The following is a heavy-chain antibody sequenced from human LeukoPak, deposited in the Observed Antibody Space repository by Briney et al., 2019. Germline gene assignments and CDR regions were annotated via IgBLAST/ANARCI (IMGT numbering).Heavy chain of an antibody. CDR3: ARARQWLAYFDY. V-gene: IGHV1-3*01. CDR2: INAGNGNT. CDR1: GYTFTSYA. Sequence: KPGASVSVSCTASGYTFTSYAMHWVRQAPGQRLEWMGWINAGNGNTKYSQKFQGRVTITRDTSASTAYMELSSLRSEDTAVYYCARARQWLAYFDYWGQGTLVTVSS. J-gene: IGHJ4*02. D-gene: IGHD6-19*01.